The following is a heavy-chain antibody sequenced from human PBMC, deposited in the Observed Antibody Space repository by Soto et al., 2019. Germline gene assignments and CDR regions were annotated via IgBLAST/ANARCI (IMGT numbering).Heavy chain of an antibody. CDR1: GFTFSSYA. V-gene: IGHV3-23*01. D-gene: IGHD3-3*01. Sequence: GGSLRLSCAASGFTFSSYAMSWVRQAPGKGLEWVSAISGSGGSTYYADSVKGRFTISRDNSKNTLYLQMNSLRAEDTAVYYCAKSRDLRLYSIWSGFDYWGQGTLVTVSS. CDR3: AKSRDLRLYSIWSGFDY. J-gene: IGHJ4*02. CDR2: ISGSGGST.